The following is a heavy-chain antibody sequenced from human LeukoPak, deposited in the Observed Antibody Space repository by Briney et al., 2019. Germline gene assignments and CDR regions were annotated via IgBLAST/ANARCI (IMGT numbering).Heavy chain of an antibody. J-gene: IGHJ4*02. V-gene: IGHV3-30*02. Sequence: GGSPRLSCAASGFTFSSYGMHWVRQAPGKGLEWVAFIRYDGSKKYYADSVKGRFTISRDNSKNTLYLQMNSLRAEDTAVYYCAKDQVVDYYDSSGYQYYFEYWGKGTLVTVSS. D-gene: IGHD3-22*01. CDR2: IRYDGSKK. CDR1: GFTFSSYG. CDR3: AKDQVVDYYDSSGYQYYFEY.